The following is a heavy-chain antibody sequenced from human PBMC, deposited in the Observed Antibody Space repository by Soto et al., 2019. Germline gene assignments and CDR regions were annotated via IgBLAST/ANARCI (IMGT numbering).Heavy chain of an antibody. J-gene: IGHJ4*02. Sequence: SETLSLTCTVSGGSISSYYWSWIRQPPGKGLEWIGYIYYSGSTNYNPSLKSRVTISVDTSKNQFSLKLSSVTAADTAVYYCARVDYYGSGSHYTTAYWGQGTLVTVSS. D-gene: IGHD3-10*01. V-gene: IGHV4-59*01. CDR3: ARVDYYGSGSHYTTAY. CDR2: IYYSGST. CDR1: GGSISSYY.